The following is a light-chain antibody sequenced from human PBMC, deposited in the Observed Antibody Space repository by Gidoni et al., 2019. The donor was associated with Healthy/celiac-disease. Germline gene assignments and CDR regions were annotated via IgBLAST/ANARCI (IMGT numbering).Light chain of an antibody. Sequence: EIVLTLSPGTLSLSPGERAPLSCSASQRVSRSYLAWYQQKPGQAPRLPIYGASSRATGIPDRFSGRGSGTDFTLTISRLEPEDFSVYYCQQYGSSPLYTFGQGTKLEIK. CDR1: QRVSRSY. J-gene: IGKJ2*01. CDR3: QQYGSSPLYT. CDR2: GAS. V-gene: IGKV3-20*01.